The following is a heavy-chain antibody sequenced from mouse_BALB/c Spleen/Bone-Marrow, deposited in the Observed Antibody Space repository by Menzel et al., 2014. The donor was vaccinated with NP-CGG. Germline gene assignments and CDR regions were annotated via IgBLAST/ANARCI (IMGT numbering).Heavy chain of an antibody. V-gene: IGHV1S81*02. CDR2: INPSNGRT. D-gene: IGHD1-1*01. CDR3: ARTTTVVATYYFDY. CDR1: GYTFTSYW. J-gene: IGHJ2*01. Sequence: QVQLQQSGAELVKPGASVKQSCKASGYTFTSYWMHWVKQRPGQGLEWIGEINPSNGRTNYNEKFKSKATLTVDKSSSTAYMQLSSLTSEDSAVYYCARTTTVVATYYFDYWGQGTTLTVSS.